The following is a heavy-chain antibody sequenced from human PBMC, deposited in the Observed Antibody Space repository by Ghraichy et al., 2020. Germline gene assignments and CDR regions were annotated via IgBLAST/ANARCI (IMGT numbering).Heavy chain of an antibody. CDR2: INHGGDT. D-gene: IGHD3-10*01. Sequence: IGEINHGGDTNYNPSLKSRVTLSVGTSYNHFSLRLNSVTAADTAVYYCESRSSVGNFFDYWGQGTPVTVSS. CDR3: ESRSSVGNFFDY. J-gene: IGHJ4*02. V-gene: IGHV4-34*01.